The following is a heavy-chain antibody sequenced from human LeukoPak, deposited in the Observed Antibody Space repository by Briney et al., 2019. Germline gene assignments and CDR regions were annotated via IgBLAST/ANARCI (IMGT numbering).Heavy chain of an antibody. V-gene: IGHV1-18*01. J-gene: IGHJ6*02. D-gene: IGHD2-2*01. CDR1: GYIFAHNG. CDR2: ISAYNGDT. CDR3: ARLVVPAAIYGMDV. Sequence: GASVKVSCKTSGYIFAHNGISWVRQAPGQGPEWMGWISAYNGDTNYAQNFQGRVTMTTDTSTSTAYMELRSLRSDDTAVYYCARLVVPAAIYGMDVWGQGTTVTVSS.